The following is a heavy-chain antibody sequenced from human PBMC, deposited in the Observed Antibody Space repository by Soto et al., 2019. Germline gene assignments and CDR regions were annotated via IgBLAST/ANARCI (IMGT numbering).Heavy chain of an antibody. J-gene: IGHJ5*02. CDR2: VYYTGTT. V-gene: IGHV4-59*08. CDR3: ARLGGYYQSIDT. CDR1: GGSIDSYY. Sequence: PSETLSLTCTVSGGSIDSYYWTWIRQPPGKGLEWIGYVYYTGTTTYSPSLKSRVTISVDTSMNQISLKLSSVTAADTAFYYCARLGGYYQSIDTWGQGTLVTVS. D-gene: IGHD3-22*01.